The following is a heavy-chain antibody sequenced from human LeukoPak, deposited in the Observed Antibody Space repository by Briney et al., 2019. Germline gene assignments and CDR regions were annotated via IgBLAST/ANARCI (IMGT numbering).Heavy chain of an antibody. CDR3: TKVVDSGYLGY. CDR1: GFTFNNHA. J-gene: IGHJ4*02. D-gene: IGHD3-22*01. CDR2: ISGDGVSP. V-gene: IGHV3-23*01. Sequence: GGSLRLSCEASGFTFNNHALTWVRQTPGRGLECVSAISGDGVSPYYADSVKGRFTISRDNSKNTLYLQMNSLRAEDTAVYYCTKVVDSGYLGYWGQGTLVTVSS.